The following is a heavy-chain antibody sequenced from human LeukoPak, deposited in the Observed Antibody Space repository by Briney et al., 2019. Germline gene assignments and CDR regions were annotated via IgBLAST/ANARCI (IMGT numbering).Heavy chain of an antibody. CDR3: VKRDYYDTTTFSPLFQH. J-gene: IGHJ1*01. V-gene: IGHV3-23*01. CDR2: INGEATST. D-gene: IGHD3-22*01. Sequence: GGSLRLSCAASGLTFSNAWMSWVRQVPGKGLEWVSAINGEATSTFYAEFVKGRFTISRDNSKNTLYLQMSDLRAEDTAVYYCVKRDYYDTTTFSPLFQHWGQGTLVTVSS. CDR1: GLTFSNAW.